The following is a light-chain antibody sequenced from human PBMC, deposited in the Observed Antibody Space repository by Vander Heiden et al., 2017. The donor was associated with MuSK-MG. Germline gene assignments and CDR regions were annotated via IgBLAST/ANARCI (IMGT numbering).Light chain of an antibody. CDR3: QQSYSAHS. Sequence: DIHMTQSPSSLSASVGDRVTITCRASRYIDIYLNWYQQKEGKVPKLLIYAASSLQSGVPSRFSGSGSGTDFTLTISSLHPEDFATYYCQQSYSAHSFGPGTKVDIK. V-gene: IGKV1-39*01. CDR1: RYIDIY. CDR2: AAS. J-gene: IGKJ3*01.